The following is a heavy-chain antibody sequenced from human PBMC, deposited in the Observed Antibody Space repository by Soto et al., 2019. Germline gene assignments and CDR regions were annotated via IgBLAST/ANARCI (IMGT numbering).Heavy chain of an antibody. CDR1: GFTFSSYA. J-gene: IGHJ4*02. CDR2: ISGSGGGA. V-gene: IGHV3-23*01. Sequence: GGSLRLSCAASGFTFSSYAMSWVRQAPGKGLEWVSSISGSGGGAYYADSVKGRFTFSRDNSKNTLYLQMNSLRAEDTAVYYCAKFGMATTKRSPPYYIDYWGQGALVTVSS. D-gene: IGHD1-1*01. CDR3: AKFGMATTKRSPPYYIDY.